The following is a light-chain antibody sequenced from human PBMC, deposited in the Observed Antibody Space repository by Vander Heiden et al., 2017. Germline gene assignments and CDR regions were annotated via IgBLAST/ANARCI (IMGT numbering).Light chain of an antibody. CDR3: QQYDSYPQYT. V-gene: IGKV1-8*01. CDR2: AAS. Sequence: AIRMTQSPSSFSASTGDRVTITCRASQGISSYLAWYQQKPGKAPKLLIYAASTLQSGVPSRFSGSGYGTDFTLTISCLQSEDFATYYCQQYDSYPQYTFGQGTKLEIK. CDR1: QGISSY. J-gene: IGKJ2*01.